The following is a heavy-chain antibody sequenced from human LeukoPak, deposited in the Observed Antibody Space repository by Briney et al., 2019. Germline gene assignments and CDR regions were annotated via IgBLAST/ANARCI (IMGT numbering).Heavy chain of an antibody. CDR1: GYTFTSYY. V-gene: IGHV1-46*01. J-gene: IGHJ3*02. D-gene: IGHD1-26*01. CDR3: AREVTTERELLSEDAFDI. CDR2: XXXSGGST. Sequence: GASVKVSCKASGYTFTSYYMHXVRQXXXXXXXXXXXXXXSGGSTSYAQKFQGRVTMTRDTSTSTVYMELSSLRSEDTAVYYCAREVTTERELLSEDAFDIWGQGTMVTVSS.